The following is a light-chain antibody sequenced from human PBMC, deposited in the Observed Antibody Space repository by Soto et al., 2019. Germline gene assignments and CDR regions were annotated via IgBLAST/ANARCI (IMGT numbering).Light chain of an antibody. V-gene: IGKV1-39*01. CDR1: QTTSHY. CDR2: AAS. CDR3: QQSYSTRWT. Sequence: DIQMTQSPSSLSASVGDRVTITCRASQTTSHYLNWYQEKPGKAPKLLIYAASSLQSWVPARFSGSGSGTDFTITISSLQPEDFATYYCQQSYSTRWTFGQGTKVEIK. J-gene: IGKJ1*01.